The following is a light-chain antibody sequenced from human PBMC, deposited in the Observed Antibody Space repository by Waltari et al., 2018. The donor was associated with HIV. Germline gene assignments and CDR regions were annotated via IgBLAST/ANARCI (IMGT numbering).Light chain of an antibody. J-gene: IGKJ3*01. V-gene: IGKV4-1*01. CDR2: WAS. CDR1: QSVLYSSNNKNY. Sequence: DIVMTQSPDSLAVSLGERATINCKSSQSVLYSSNNKNYLAWYQQKPGQSPKLLIYWASTRESGVPDRFSGSGSGTDFTLTISSLQAEDVAVYYCQQYYSTPFTFGLGTKVDIK. CDR3: QQYYSTPFT.